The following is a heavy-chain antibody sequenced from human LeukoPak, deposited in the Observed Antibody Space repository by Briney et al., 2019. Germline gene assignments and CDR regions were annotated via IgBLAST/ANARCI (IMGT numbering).Heavy chain of an antibody. CDR2: IIPILGIA. Sequence: ASVKVSCKASGGTFSSYAISWVRQAPGQGLEWMGRIIPILGIANYAQKFQGRVTITADKSTSTAYMELSSLRSEDTAVYYCARGWTTVTAGGAFDIWGQGTMVTVSS. CDR1: GGTFSSYA. CDR3: ARGWTTVTAGGAFDI. J-gene: IGHJ3*02. D-gene: IGHD4-17*01. V-gene: IGHV1-69*04.